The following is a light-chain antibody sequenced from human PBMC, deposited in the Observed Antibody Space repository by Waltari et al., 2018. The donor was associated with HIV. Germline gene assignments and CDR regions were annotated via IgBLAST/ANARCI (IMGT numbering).Light chain of an antibody. CDR2: EVN. J-gene: IGLJ3*02. V-gene: IGLV2-8*01. CDR1: SSDARGPKY. Sequence: QSALTQPPSASGSPGQSVTISRTGTSSDARGPKYVSWYQQHPGKAPKLMIYEVNKRPSGVPDRFSGSKSANTASLTVSGLQADDEADYYCNSYAGSNNWVFGGGTKLTVL. CDR3: NSYAGSNNWV.